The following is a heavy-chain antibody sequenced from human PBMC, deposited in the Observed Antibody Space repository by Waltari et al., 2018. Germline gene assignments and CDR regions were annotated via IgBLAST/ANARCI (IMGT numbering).Heavy chain of an antibody. J-gene: IGHJ5*02. CDR2: IYHDGTT. Sequence: QVQLQESGPRLVKPSETLSLTCDVSGYAINSGFYWGWFRQAPEKGLEWIATIYHDGTTLSNPTRTRRVTTSMGTSKILISLKLKSVTAADTAVYYGTRQTLGYCTSAACRRLEAWGQGTLVTVSS. CDR3: TRQTLGYCTSAACRRLEA. D-gene: IGHD2-8*02. V-gene: IGHV4-38-2*01. CDR1: GYAINSGFY.